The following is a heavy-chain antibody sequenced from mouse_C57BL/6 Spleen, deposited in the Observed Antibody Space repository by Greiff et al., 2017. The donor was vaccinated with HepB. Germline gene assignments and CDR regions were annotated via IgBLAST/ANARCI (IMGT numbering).Heavy chain of an antibody. D-gene: IGHD3-2*02. Sequence: VKLQESGPELVKPGASVKISCKASGYAFSSSWMNWVKQRPGKGLEWIGRIYPGDGDTNYNGKFKGKATLTADKSSSTAYMQLSSLTSEDSAVYFCAREGAAQAPAMDYWGQGTSVTVSS. CDR1: GYAFSSSW. CDR2: IYPGDGDT. V-gene: IGHV1-82*01. J-gene: IGHJ4*01. CDR3: AREGAAQAPAMDY.